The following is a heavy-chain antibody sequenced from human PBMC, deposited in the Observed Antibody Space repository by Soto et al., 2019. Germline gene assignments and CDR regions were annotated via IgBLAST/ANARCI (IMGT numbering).Heavy chain of an antibody. CDR3: ARVTSMVRGVIDNWFDP. CDR1: GGTFSSYA. V-gene: IGHV1-69*01. Sequence: QVPLVQSGAEVKKPGSSVTVSCKASGGTFSSYAIHWVRQAPGQGLEWMGGIIPMYGPAKYAQRFQGRVTITANESTTTVYMELTSLTSQDTAVDYCARVTSMVRGVIDNWFDPWGHGTRVTVPS. J-gene: IGHJ5*02. D-gene: IGHD3-10*01. CDR2: IIPMYGPA.